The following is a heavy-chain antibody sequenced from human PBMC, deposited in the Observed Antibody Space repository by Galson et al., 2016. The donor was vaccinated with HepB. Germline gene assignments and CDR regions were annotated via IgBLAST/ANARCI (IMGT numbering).Heavy chain of an antibody. Sequence: SLRLSCAVSGLTFSNYAMSWVRQAPGKGLEWVSAISGHGGRSTSGDTYYADSVKGRFIVSRDDSKNTLYLQMNSLRAEDTAVYYCARDWGGGAFDVWGQGTLVIVSS. D-gene: IGHD7-27*01. CDR2: ISGHGGRSTSGDT. CDR3: ARDWGGGAFDV. CDR1: GLTFSNYA. J-gene: IGHJ3*01. V-gene: IGHV3-23*01.